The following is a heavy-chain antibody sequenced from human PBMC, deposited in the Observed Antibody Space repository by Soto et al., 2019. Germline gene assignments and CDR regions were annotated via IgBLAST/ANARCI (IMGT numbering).Heavy chain of an antibody. V-gene: IGHV3-7*01. J-gene: IGHJ6*03. CDR3: AREGTTIFGLVHMDV. D-gene: IGHD3-3*01. Sequence: GGSLRLSCAASGFTFSSYWMSWVRQAPGKGLKRVANIKQDGSEKYYVDSVKGRFTISRDNAKNSLYLQMNSLRAEDTAVYNCAREGTTIFGLVHMDVWGKGTTVTVSS. CDR1: GFTFSSYW. CDR2: IKQDGSEK.